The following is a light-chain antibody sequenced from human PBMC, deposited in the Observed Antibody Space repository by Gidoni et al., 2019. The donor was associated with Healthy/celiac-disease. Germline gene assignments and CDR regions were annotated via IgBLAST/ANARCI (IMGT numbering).Light chain of an antibody. Sequence: DIRMHPSPSSLSASVGHRVTITCRGSQIISSYLTWYQQKPGKAPKLLIYAASSWQSGVPSRFSGSGSGTDFTLTISSLQPEDFATYYCQQSYSTLSFTFGPGTKVDIK. CDR1: QIISSY. J-gene: IGKJ3*01. CDR3: QQSYSTLSFT. CDR2: AAS. V-gene: IGKV1-39*01.